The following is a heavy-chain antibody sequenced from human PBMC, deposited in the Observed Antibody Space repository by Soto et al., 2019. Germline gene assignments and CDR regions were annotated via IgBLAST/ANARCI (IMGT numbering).Heavy chain of an antibody. Sequence: PGGSLRLSCAASGFTFSSYAMSWVRQAPGKELKRVSAISGSGGSTYYADTVKGRFTISRDNSKNTMYLQMNSLRDEDTAVYYCVKVGPHILTGSYYYFYGMDVWGQGTTVTVSS. D-gene: IGHD3-9*01. CDR1: GFTFSSYA. CDR2: ISGSGGST. CDR3: VKVGPHILTGSYYYFYGMDV. V-gene: IGHV3-23*01. J-gene: IGHJ6*02.